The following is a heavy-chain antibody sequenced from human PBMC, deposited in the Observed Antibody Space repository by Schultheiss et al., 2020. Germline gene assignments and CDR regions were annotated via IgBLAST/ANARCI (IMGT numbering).Heavy chain of an antibody. CDR2: ISYDGSNK. D-gene: IGHD3-3*01. J-gene: IGHJ4*02. Sequence: GGSLRLSCAASGFTFSSYAMSWVRQAPGKGLEWVAVISYDGSNKYYADSVKGRFTISRDNSKNTLYLQMNSLRAEDTAVYYCAKDVMEWPLYWGQGTLVTVSS. CDR1: GFTFSSYA. CDR3: AKDVMEWPLY. V-gene: IGHV3-30-3*01.